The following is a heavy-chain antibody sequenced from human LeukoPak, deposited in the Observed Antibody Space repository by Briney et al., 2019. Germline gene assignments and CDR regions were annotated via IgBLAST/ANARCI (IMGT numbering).Heavy chain of an antibody. V-gene: IGHV1-46*01. D-gene: IGHD3-16*02. CDR1: GYTFTSYY. Sequence: ASVKVSCKASGYTFTSYYMHWVRRAPGQGLEWMGIINPSGGSTSYAQKFQGRVTMTRDTSTSTVYMELSSLRSEDTAVYYCARDGDYVWGSYRFNFDYWGQGTLVTVSS. CDR3: ARDGDYVWGSYRFNFDY. CDR2: INPSGGST. J-gene: IGHJ4*02.